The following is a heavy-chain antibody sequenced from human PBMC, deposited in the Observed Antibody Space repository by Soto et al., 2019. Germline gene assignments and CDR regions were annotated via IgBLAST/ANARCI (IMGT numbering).Heavy chain of an antibody. CDR1: GFTFSSYA. Sequence: PGGSLRLSCAASGFTFSSYAMSWVRQAPGKGLEWVSAISGSGGSTYYADSVKGRFTISRDNSKNTLYLQMNSLRAEDTAVYYCAKESMGYCSGGSCPYYYYGMGVWGQGTTVTVSS. CDR3: AKESMGYCSGGSCPYYYYGMGV. J-gene: IGHJ6*02. CDR2: ISGSGGST. V-gene: IGHV3-23*01. D-gene: IGHD2-15*01.